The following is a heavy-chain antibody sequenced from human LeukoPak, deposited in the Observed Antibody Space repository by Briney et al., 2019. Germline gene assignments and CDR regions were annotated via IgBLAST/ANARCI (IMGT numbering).Heavy chain of an antibody. CDR3: ARGSFGSSWYDYYYYYMDV. CDR2: ISSSSDYI. V-gene: IGHV3-21*01. Sequence: GGSLRLSCAASGFTFSSYNMNWVRQAPGKGLEWVSSISSSSDYIYYADSVKGRFTISRDNAKNSLFLQMNSLRAEDTAVYYCARGSFGSSWYDYYYYYMDVWGKGTTVTVSS. CDR1: GFTFSSYN. J-gene: IGHJ6*03. D-gene: IGHD6-13*01.